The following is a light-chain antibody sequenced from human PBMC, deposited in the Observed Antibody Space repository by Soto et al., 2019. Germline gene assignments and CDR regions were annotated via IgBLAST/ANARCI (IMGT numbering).Light chain of an antibody. CDR2: GAS. CDR1: QSVSSN. CDR3: QQYNNWPPIT. Sequence: EIGMTQSPATLSVSPGERATLSCRASQSVSSNLAWYQQKPGQAPRLLIYGASTRATGIPARLSGSGSGTEFTLTLSSLQSEDFAVDNCQQYNNWPPITFGQGTRLEIK. J-gene: IGKJ5*01. V-gene: IGKV3-15*01.